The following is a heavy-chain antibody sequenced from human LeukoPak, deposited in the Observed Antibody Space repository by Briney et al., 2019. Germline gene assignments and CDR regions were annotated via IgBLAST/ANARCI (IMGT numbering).Heavy chain of an antibody. V-gene: IGHV1-2*02. CDR2: INPNSGGT. CDR3: ARDEYSSSPDFDY. J-gene: IGHJ4*02. CDR1: GYTFTGYY. Sequence: ASVKVSCKASGYTFTGYYMHWVRLAPGQGLEWMGWINPNSGGTNYAQKFQGRVTTTRDTSISTAYMELSRLRSDDTAVYYCARDEYSSSPDFDYWGQGTLVTVSS. D-gene: IGHD6-6*01.